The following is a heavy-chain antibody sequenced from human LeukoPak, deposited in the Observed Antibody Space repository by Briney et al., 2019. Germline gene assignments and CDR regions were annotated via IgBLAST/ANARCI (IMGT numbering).Heavy chain of an antibody. Sequence: SETLSLTCTVSGDSISSSSSYYWGWIRQPPGKGLEWIGSLYYGGNSYYNPSLKSRVTISVDTSKSQFSLNLSSVTAADAGVYHCARRHLEGYNAYGLFDYWGQGTLVTVSS. V-gene: IGHV4-39*07. CDR1: GDSISSSSSYY. CDR3: ARRHLEGYNAYGLFDY. D-gene: IGHD5-12*01. CDR2: LYYGGNS. J-gene: IGHJ4*02.